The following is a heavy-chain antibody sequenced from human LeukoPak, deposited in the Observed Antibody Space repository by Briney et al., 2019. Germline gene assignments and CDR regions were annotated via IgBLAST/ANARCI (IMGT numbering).Heavy chain of an antibody. CDR2: ISHSGST. D-gene: IGHD5-18*01. CDR1: GGSFSGYY. Sequence: SETLSLTCAVSGGSFSGYYWSWIRQPPGKGLEWVGEISHSGSTNYNPSLTSRVTISVDTSKNQFSLKLSSVTAADTAVYYCASGYSYGYERVYYYYGMDVWGQGTTVTVSS. J-gene: IGHJ6*02. V-gene: IGHV4-34*01. CDR3: ASGYSYGYERVYYYYGMDV.